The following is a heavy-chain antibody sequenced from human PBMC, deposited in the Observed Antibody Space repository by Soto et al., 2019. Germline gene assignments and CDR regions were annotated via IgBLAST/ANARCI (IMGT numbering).Heavy chain of an antibody. J-gene: IGHJ5*02. D-gene: IGHD3-10*01. CDR1: GFSLSTSGVG. V-gene: IGHV2-5*02. CDR2: IYWDDDR. Sequence: QITLKESGPTLVKPTQTLTLTCTFSGFSLSTSGVGVGWIRQPPGKALEWLALIYWDDDRRYSPSLKSRLTITKDTSKNQVVLTMTNMDPVDTATYYCASSVAYYYGSGNWFDPWGQGTLVTVSS. CDR3: ASSVAYYYGSGNWFDP.